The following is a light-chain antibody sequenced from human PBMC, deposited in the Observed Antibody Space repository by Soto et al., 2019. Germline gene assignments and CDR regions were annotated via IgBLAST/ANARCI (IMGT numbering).Light chain of an antibody. V-gene: IGKV3-15*01. J-gene: IGKJ4*01. CDR1: QSVSSS. CDR2: GAS. CDR3: QQCYNWPLT. Sequence: EMLMTQSPATLSVSPGERATHSCRASQSVSSSLAWYQQKPGQAPRLLIYGASTRATGVPARFSGSGSGTEFALTISSLQSEDFAVYYCQQCYNWPLTFGGGTKVEIK.